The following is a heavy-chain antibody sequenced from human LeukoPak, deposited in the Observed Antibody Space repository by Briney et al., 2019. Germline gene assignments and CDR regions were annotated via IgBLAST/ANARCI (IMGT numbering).Heavy chain of an antibody. CDR1: GFTFGDYA. CDR3: TRGVGVRIAFDI. V-gene: IGHV3-49*04. J-gene: IGHJ3*02. D-gene: IGHD3-10*01. CDR2: IRSKVYSGTT. Sequence: GGSLRLSCTASGFTFGDYAVSWVRQAPGKGLEWVGFIRSKVYSGTTEYAASVKGRFTISRDDSKSIAYLQMNSLKTEDTAVYYCTRGVGVRIAFDIWGQGTTVTVSS.